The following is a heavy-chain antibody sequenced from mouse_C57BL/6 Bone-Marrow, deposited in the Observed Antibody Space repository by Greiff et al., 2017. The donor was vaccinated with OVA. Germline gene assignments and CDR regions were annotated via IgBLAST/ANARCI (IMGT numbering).Heavy chain of an antibody. Sequence: QVHVKQSGAELVKPGASVKLSCKASGYTFTEYTIHWVKQRSGQGLEWIGWFYPGSGSIKYNEKFKDQATLTADKSSSTVYMEISRLTSEDSAVYFWARHEGDPPYGSPFAYWGQGTLVTVSA. CDR1: GYTFTEYT. CDR2: FYPGSGSI. J-gene: IGHJ3*01. CDR3: ARHEGDPPYGSPFAY. V-gene: IGHV1-62-2*01. D-gene: IGHD1-1*01.